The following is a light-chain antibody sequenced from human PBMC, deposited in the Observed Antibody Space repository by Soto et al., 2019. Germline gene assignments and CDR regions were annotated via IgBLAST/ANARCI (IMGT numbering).Light chain of an antibody. J-gene: IGLJ1*01. CDR3: CSYAGSCTFLHV. CDR2: EGS. CDR1: SSDVGSYSL. Sequence: QSALSQSASVSASPGNSITISCTGTSSDVGSYSLVSWYQQHAGKAPKLMIYEGSKRPSGVSNRFSGSKSGNTDSLTISGLQAEDEADYYCCSYAGSCTFLHVFGTGTKVTVL. V-gene: IGLV2-23*03.